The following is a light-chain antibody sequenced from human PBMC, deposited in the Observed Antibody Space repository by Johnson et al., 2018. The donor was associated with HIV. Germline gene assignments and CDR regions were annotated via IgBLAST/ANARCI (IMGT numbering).Light chain of an antibody. Sequence: QSVLTQPPSVSAAPGRWVTVSCSGTTSNISDHSVSWFQHLPGAAPKLLIYDNDRRPSGVPDRFSGSKSAASATLDITGLQPGDEADSYYGTWDTSLVAQYVVGSGSRVTV. V-gene: IGLV1-51*02. J-gene: IGLJ1*01. CDR2: DND. CDR3: GTWDTSLVAQYV. CDR1: TSNISDHS.